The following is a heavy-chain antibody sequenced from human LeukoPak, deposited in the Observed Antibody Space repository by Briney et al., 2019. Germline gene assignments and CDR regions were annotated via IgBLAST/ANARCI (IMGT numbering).Heavy chain of an antibody. CDR1: GGSISSSSYY. Sequence: SETLSLTCTVSGGSISSSSYYWGWIRQPPGKGLEWIGSIYYSGSTYYNPSLKSRVTISVDTSKNQFSLKLRSVTAADTAVYYCARVRGGRTTGTTGWLDPWGQGTLVTVS. V-gene: IGHV4-39*07. D-gene: IGHD1-1*01. CDR2: IYYSGST. J-gene: IGHJ5*02. CDR3: ARVRGGRTTGTTGWLDP.